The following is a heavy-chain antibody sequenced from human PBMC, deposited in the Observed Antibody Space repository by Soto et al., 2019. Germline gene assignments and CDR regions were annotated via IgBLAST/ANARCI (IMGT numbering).Heavy chain of an antibody. J-gene: IGHJ6*02. V-gene: IGHV4-39*01. D-gene: IGHD6-13*01. CDR3: ARQAAAGLYYYYYYGMDV. Sequence: QLQLQESGPGLVKPSETLSLTCTVSGGSISSSSYYWGWIRQPPGKGLEWIGWIYYSGSTYYNPYLKSRVTISVDTSKNQFSLKLSSVTAADTAVYYCARQAAAGLYYYYYYGMDVWGQGTTVTVSS. CDR2: IYYSGST. CDR1: GGSISSSSYY.